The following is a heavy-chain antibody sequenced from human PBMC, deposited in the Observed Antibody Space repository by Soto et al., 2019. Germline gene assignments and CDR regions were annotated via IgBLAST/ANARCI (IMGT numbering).Heavy chain of an antibody. Sequence: QLHLVQSGAEVKKPGSSVKVSCKASGGTFSSYTINWVRQAPGQGLEWLGGIIPMFGTLYYAQKFQCRLTIAADSSTSTAYMELSTLRSDDTAVYYCARKVASSDDAFDIWGQGTMVTVSS. J-gene: IGHJ3*02. CDR1: GGTFSSYT. CDR2: IIPMFGTL. V-gene: IGHV1-69*06. D-gene: IGHD6-6*01. CDR3: ARKVASSDDAFDI.